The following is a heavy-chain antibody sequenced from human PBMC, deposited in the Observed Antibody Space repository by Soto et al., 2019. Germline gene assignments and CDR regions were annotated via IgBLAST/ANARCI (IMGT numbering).Heavy chain of an antibody. CDR2: ISYDGSNK. CDR1: GFTFSSYA. V-gene: IGHV3-30-3*01. D-gene: IGHD6-13*01. J-gene: IGHJ4*02. CDR3: AASVGAAGRLDY. Sequence: GGSLSLSCAASGFTFSSYAMHWVRQAPGKGLEWVAVISYDGSNKYYADSVKGRFPISRDNSKNTLYLQMNSLRGEDTAVYCCAASVGAAGRLDYWGEGTLVTVSS.